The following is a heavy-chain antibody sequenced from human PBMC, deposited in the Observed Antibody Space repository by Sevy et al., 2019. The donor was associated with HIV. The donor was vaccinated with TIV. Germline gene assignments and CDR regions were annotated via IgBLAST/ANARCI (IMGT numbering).Heavy chain of an antibody. CDR3: AREDGSRQYFQY. D-gene: IGHD6-13*01. J-gene: IGHJ1*01. CDR1: GFMFGDYA. CDR2: ISNSGSII. Sequence: GGSLRLSCTASGFMFGDYAMSWVRQAPGKGLEWVSHISNSGSIIYYEDSVKGRFTISRDNAKNSLYLQMNSLRAEDTAVYYCAREDGSRQYFQYWGQGTLVTVSS. V-gene: IGHV3-48*03.